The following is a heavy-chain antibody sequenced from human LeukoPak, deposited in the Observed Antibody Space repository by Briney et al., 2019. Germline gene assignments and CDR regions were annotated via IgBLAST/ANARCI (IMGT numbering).Heavy chain of an antibody. CDR1: GFTFNSYG. D-gene: IGHD1-26*01. Sequence: GGSLRLSCAASGFTFNSYGMNWVRQAPGKGLEWVSYITSSSTTTHYADSVKGRFTISRDNAKNSLYLQMNSLRDEDTAVYYCARNSVGAANLDYWGQGTLVTVSS. J-gene: IGHJ4*02. V-gene: IGHV3-48*02. CDR3: ARNSVGAANLDY. CDR2: ITSSSTTT.